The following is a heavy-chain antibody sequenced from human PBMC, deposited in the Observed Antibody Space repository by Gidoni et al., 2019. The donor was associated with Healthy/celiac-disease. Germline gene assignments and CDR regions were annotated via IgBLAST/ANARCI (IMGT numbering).Heavy chain of an antibody. Sequence: EVQLVESGGGLVQPGGSLRLSCAASGFTFSSYSMNWVRQAPGKGLEWVSYISSSSSTIYYADSVKGRFTISRDNAKNSLYLQMNSLRDEDTAVYYCARDTILYDYSNSDPFDYWGQGTLVTVSS. J-gene: IGHJ4*02. D-gene: IGHD4-4*01. CDR1: GFTFSSYS. CDR3: ARDTILYDYSNSDPFDY. CDR2: ISSSSSTI. V-gene: IGHV3-48*02.